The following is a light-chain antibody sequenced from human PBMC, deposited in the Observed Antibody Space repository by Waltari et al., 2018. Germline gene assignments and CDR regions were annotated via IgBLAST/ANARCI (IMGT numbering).Light chain of an antibody. CDR3: CSYAGSYTYV. V-gene: IGLV2-11*01. J-gene: IGLJ1*01. CDR1: TSDVGGHHY. Sequence: QSALTQPRSVSGSPGQSVTISCTGPTSDVGGHHYVSWSLQHPGKAPNLILYDVSERPSGVPDRFSGSKSDNTASLTISGLQAEDEADYYCCSYAGSYTYVFGSGTKVTVL. CDR2: DVS.